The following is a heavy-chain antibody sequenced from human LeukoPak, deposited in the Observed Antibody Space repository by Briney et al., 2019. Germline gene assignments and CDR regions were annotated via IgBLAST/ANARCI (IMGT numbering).Heavy chain of an antibody. V-gene: IGHV5-51*01. CDR3: ARLRPYSSGSWFDP. CDR2: IYPGDSDT. D-gene: IGHD6-19*01. J-gene: IGHJ5*02. Sequence: LGESLKISCKASGYSFTFTKNWIGWVRQVPGKGLEWMGIIYPGDSDTRYSPSFQGQVTISADKSISTAYLQWSSLKASDTAMYYCARLRPYSSGSWFDPWGQGTLVTVSS. CDR1: GYSFTFTKNW.